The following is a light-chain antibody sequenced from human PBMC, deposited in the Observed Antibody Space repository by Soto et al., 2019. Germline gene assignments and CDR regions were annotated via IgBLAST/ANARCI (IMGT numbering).Light chain of an antibody. CDR1: SSNIGNNY. Sequence: QAVVTQPPSVSAAPGQKVTISCSGSSSNIGNNYVSWYQQLPGTAPKLLIYENNKRPSGIPDRFSGSKSSTSATLGITGLQTGDEAEYYCGTWDSSLSAYVFGTGTKVTVL. J-gene: IGLJ1*01. CDR3: GTWDSSLSAYV. CDR2: ENN. V-gene: IGLV1-51*02.